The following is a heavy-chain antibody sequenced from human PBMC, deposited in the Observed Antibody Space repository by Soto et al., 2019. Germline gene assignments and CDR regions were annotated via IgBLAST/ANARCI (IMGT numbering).Heavy chain of an antibody. CDR3: ARGDTGGQQWLGFDY. V-gene: IGHV1-69*01. Sequence: QVQLVQSGAEVKKPGSSVKVSCKASGGTFSSYAISWVRQAPGQGLEWMGGIIPIFGTANYAQKFQGRVTITVDESTSTAQMEVSSLRSEDTAVYYCARGDTGGQQWLGFDYWGQGTLVTVSS. CDR1: GGTFSSYA. J-gene: IGHJ4*02. D-gene: IGHD6-19*01. CDR2: IIPIFGTA.